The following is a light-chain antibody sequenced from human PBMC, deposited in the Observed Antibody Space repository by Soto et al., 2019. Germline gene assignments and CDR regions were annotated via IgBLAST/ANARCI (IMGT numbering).Light chain of an antibody. CDR3: QQYGGSPQT. CDR2: GAS. CDR1: QSVSKY. J-gene: IGKJ1*01. V-gene: IGKV3-20*01. Sequence: EIVLTQSPGTLALSPGEGATLSCRASQSVSKYLAWYQQKPGQAPRLLIYGASSRATGIPDSFSGSGSGTDFTLTISSREPEDFAVYYCQQYGGSPQTFGQGTKVEIK.